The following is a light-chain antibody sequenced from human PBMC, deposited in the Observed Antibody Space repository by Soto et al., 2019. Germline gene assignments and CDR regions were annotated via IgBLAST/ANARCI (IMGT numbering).Light chain of an antibody. Sequence: EIVLTQSPGTLSLSPGEGATVSFRVSQSINSKSLVWYQRKFGQAPMLLIYNTSSRATGIPNRFSGSGPGTNFTLSISRLEPEDFAVYYCQHYDGSFIVGPGTKVDFK. CDR3: QHYDGSFI. CDR2: NTS. J-gene: IGKJ3*01. CDR1: QSINSKS. V-gene: IGKV3-20*01.